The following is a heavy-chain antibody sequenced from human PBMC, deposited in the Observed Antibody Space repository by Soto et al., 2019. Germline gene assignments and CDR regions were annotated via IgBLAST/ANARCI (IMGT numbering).Heavy chain of an antibody. D-gene: IGHD3-3*01. CDR1: GFSLSTSGVG. V-gene: IGHV2-5*01. Sequence: SGPTLVKPTQTLTLTCTFSGFSLSTSGVGVGWIRQPPGKALEWLALIYWNDDKRYSPSLKSRLTITKDTSKNQVVLTMTNMDPVDTATYYCAHQPDITIFGVVIGHYFDYWGQGTLVTVSS. CDR3: AHQPDITIFGVVIGHYFDY. J-gene: IGHJ4*02. CDR2: IYWNDDK.